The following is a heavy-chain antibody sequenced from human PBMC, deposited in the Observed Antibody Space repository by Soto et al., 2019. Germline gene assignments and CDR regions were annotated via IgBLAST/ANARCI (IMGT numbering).Heavy chain of an antibody. CDR2: MSHDGSNK. V-gene: IGHV3-30-3*01. D-gene: IGHD5-18*01. CDR3: ARASAEYSYGWDDAFDV. J-gene: IGHJ3*01. CDR1: GFTFSLYA. Sequence: QVQLVESGGGVVQPGRSLRLSCAASGFTFSLYAIHWVRQAPGKGLEWVTGMSHDGSNKNYADSVKGRFTISRANSQNTLYLQMNGLRDGDTAVYYCARASAEYSYGWDDAFDVWGQGTMVTVSS.